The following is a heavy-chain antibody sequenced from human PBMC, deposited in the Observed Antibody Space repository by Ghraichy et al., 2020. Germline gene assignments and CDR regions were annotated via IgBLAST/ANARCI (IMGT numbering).Heavy chain of an antibody. Sequence: GESLNISCAASGFTFSSYWMHWVRQAPGKGLVWVSRINSDGSSTSYADSVKGRFTISRDNAKNTLYLQMNSLRAEDTAVYYCARDLAYYDILTGYYYYYGMDGWDQGTTVTVAS. J-gene: IGHJ6*02. D-gene: IGHD3-9*01. CDR1: GFTFSSYW. V-gene: IGHV3-74*01. CDR2: INSDGSST. CDR3: ARDLAYYDILTGYYYYYGMDG.